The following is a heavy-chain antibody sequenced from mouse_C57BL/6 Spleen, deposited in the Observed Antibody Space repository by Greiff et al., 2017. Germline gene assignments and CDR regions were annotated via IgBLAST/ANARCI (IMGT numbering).Heavy chain of an antibody. CDR3: ARSYYGSSLYYAMDY. V-gene: IGHV1-80*01. CDR1: GYAFSSYW. CDR2: IYPGDGDT. D-gene: IGHD1-1*01. Sequence: QVQLKQSGAELVKPGASVKISCKASGYAFSSYWMNWVKQRPGKGLEWIGQIYPGDGDTNYNGKFKGKATLTADKSSSTAYMQLSSLASEDSAVYFCARSYYGSSLYYAMDYWGQGTSVTVSS. J-gene: IGHJ4*01.